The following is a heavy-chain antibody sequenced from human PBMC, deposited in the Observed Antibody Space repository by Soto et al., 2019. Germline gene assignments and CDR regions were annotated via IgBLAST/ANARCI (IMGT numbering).Heavy chain of an antibody. CDR2: ISGSGGST. J-gene: IGHJ5*02. D-gene: IGHD6-13*01. Sequence: PGGSLRLSCAAAGFTVSSYAMSWVRQAPGKGLEWVSAISGSGGSTYYADSVKGRFTISRDNSKNTWYLQMNSLRAEDTAVYYCAKGSYSSSRGSWFDPWVQGTLVTVSS. CDR3: AKGSYSSSRGSWFDP. V-gene: IGHV3-23*01. CDR1: GFTVSSYA.